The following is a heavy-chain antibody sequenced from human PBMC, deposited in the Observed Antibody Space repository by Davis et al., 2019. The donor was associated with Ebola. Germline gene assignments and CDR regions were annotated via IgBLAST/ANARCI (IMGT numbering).Heavy chain of an antibody. CDR3: AISIAVAGKEFQH. J-gene: IGHJ1*01. Sequence: GESLKISCTGSGYSFTSYWIGWVRQMPGKGLEWMGIIYPGDSDTRYSPSFQGQVTISADKSISTAYLQWSSLKASDTAMYYCAISIAVAGKEFQHWGQGTLVTVSS. CDR2: IYPGDSDT. CDR1: GYSFTSYW. D-gene: IGHD6-19*01. V-gene: IGHV5-51*01.